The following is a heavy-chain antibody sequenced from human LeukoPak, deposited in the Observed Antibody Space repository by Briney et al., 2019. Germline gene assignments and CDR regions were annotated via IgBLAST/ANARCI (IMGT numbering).Heavy chain of an antibody. CDR2: INHSGST. CDR3: ARERAVTTYYYFDY. CDR1: GGSFSDYY. Sequence: SETLSLTCAVYGGSFSDYYWSWIRQPPGKGLEWIGEINHSGSTNYNPSLKSRVTISVDTSKNQFSLKPSSVTAADTAVYYCARERAVTTYYYFDYWGQGTLVTVSS. D-gene: IGHD4-17*01. J-gene: IGHJ4*02. V-gene: IGHV4-34*01.